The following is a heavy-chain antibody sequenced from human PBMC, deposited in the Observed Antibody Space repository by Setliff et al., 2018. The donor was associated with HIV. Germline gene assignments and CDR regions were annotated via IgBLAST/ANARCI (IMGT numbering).Heavy chain of an antibody. J-gene: IGHJ4*02. Sequence: LRLSCASSGFMFGVDWMSWVRQTPGKGLEWVASVTPDGGDKYYANSMRGRFTISRDNVKNAVYLQMNSLTAEDTALYYCVRDLARVIAHWGQGTLVTVSS. CDR1: GFMFGVDW. D-gene: IGHD2-21*01. CDR3: VRDLARVIAH. V-gene: IGHV3-7*01. CDR2: VTPDGGDK.